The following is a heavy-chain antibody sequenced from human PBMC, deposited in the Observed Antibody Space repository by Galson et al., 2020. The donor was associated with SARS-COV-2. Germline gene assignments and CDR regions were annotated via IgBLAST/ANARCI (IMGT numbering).Heavy chain of an antibody. CDR1: GGSFSGYY. J-gene: IGHJ6*03. CDR3: ARGLRLANYCSSTSCYWDYYYYMDV. Sequence: SQTLSLTCAVYGGSFSGYYWSWIRQPPGKGLEWIGEINHSGSTNYNPSLKSRVTISVDTSKNQFSLKLSSVTAADTAVYYCARGLRLANYCSSTSCYWDYYYYMDVWGKGTTVTVSS. CDR2: INHSGST. V-gene: IGHV4-34*01. D-gene: IGHD2-2*01.